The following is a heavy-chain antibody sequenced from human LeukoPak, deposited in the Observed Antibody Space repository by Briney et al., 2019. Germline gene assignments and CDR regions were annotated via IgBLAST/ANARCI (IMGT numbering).Heavy chain of an antibody. Sequence: GXXLXXSCXAXGXTXDXXXXNXVRHVPGKXLEXXSLXSWNSGTIGYADSVKGRFTISRDNANNFLYLQMNSLRAEDTALYYCARAYKDRSLAGKKEFFQHWGQGTLVTVSS. V-gene: IGHV3-9*01. D-gene: IGHD6-19*01. J-gene: IGHJ1*01. CDR1: GXTXDXXX. CDR3: ARAYKDRSLAGKKEFFQH. CDR2: XSWNSGTI.